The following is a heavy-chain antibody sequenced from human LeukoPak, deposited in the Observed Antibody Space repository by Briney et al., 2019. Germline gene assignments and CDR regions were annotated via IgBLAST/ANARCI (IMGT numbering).Heavy chain of an antibody. CDR2: IYTSGST. D-gene: IGHD2-15*01. CDR1: GGSFSGYY. Sequence: SETLSLTCGVYGGSFSGYYWSWIRQPAGKGLEWIGRIYTSGSTNYNPSLKSRVTMSLDMSKNQFSLKLNSVTAADTAVYYCARDLVAFDYWGQGALVIVSS. J-gene: IGHJ4*02. CDR3: ARDLVAFDY. V-gene: IGHV4-4*07.